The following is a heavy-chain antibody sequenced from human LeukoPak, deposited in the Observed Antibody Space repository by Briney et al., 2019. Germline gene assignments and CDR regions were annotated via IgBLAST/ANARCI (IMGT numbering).Heavy chain of an antibody. Sequence: GGSLRLSCAASGFTFSSYGMHWLRQAPGKGLEWVAFIRYDGSNKYYADSVKGRFTISRDNSKNTLYLQMNSLRAEDTAVYYCAKHPYCSSTSCYFDYWGQGTLVTVSS. CDR1: GFTFSSYG. J-gene: IGHJ4*02. V-gene: IGHV3-30*02. D-gene: IGHD2-2*01. CDR2: IRYDGSNK. CDR3: AKHPYCSSTSCYFDY.